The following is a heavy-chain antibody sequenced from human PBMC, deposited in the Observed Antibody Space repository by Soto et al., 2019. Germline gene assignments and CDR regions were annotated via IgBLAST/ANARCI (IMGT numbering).Heavy chain of an antibody. V-gene: IGHV3-23*01. D-gene: IGHD6-19*01. J-gene: IGHJ4*02. CDR1: GFTFSNFA. CDR2: ISASGRDI. CDR3: AKGKTSGWYYFDY. Sequence: EVQLLESGGDLVQPGGSLRISCAASGFTFSNFAMSWVRQAPGRGLGWVSGISASGRDIHYADSVKVRFTVSRDNSKNIMYLQMNSLRAEDTAIYYCAKGKTSGWYYFDYWGQGALVTVSS.